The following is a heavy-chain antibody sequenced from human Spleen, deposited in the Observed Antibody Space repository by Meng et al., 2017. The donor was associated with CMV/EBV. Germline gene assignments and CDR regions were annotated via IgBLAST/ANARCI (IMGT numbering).Heavy chain of an antibody. J-gene: IGHJ6*02. CDR1: GDSMPSGDY. D-gene: IGHD6-6*01. CDR2: IFYTGST. Sequence: SETLSLTCSVSGDSMPSGDYWSWIRLSPGQGLEWIGYIFYTGSTHYNSSLKSRVSISINTSQSQFSLKLTSVTAADTAVDYCARELGGGLTARRVIDFWGRGTTVTVSS. V-gene: IGHV4-59*01. CDR3: ARELGGGLTARRVIDF.